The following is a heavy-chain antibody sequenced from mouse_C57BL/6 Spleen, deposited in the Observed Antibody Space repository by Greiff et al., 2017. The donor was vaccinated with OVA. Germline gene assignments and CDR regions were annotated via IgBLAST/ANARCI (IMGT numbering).Heavy chain of an antibody. CDR3: AIYYYGSSSFAY. D-gene: IGHD1-1*01. J-gene: IGHJ3*01. CDR2: FHPYNDDT. Sequence: VQLQESGAELVKPGASVKMSCKASGYTFTTYPIEWMKQNHGKSLEWIGNFHPYNDDTKYNEKFKGKATLTVEKSSSTVYLELSRLTSDDSAVYYCAIYYYGSSSFAYWGQGTLVTVSA. V-gene: IGHV1-47*01. CDR1: GYTFTTYP.